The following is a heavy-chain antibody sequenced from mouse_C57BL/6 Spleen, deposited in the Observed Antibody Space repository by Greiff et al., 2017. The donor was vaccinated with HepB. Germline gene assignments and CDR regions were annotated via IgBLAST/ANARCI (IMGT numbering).Heavy chain of an antibody. D-gene: IGHD5-1-1*01. CDR3: ARRKYWGLDY. Sequence: QVQLQQPGAELVMPGASVKLSCKASGYTFTSYWMHWVKQRPGQGLEWIGEIDPSDSYTNYNQKFKGKSTLTVDKSSSTAYMQLSSLTSEDSAVYYCARRKYWGLDYWGQGTTLTVSS. CDR2: IDPSDSYT. J-gene: IGHJ2*01. CDR1: GYTFTSYW. V-gene: IGHV1-69*01.